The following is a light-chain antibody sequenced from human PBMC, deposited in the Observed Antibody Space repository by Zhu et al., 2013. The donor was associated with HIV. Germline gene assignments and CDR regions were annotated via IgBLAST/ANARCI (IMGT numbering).Light chain of an antibody. CDR2: DAS. J-gene: IGKJ2*03. Sequence: EVVMTQSPVTLSVSPGERATLSCRASQSVNSYLAWYQQKPGQPPRLLIYDASNRATGIPARFSGSGSGTDFTLTISSLEPEDFAVYYCHQRSNWPHSFGQGTKLEIK. CDR3: HQRSNWPHS. V-gene: IGKV3-11*01. CDR1: QSVNSY.